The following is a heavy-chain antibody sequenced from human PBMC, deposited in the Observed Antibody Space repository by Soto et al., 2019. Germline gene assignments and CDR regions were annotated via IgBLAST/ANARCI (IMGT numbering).Heavy chain of an antibody. CDR1: GGTFSSYA. V-gene: IGHV1-69*13. CDR3: ARPLNITDAYYYYGMDV. J-gene: IGHJ6*02. D-gene: IGHD1-20*01. Sequence: ASVKVSCKASGGTFSSYAISWVRQAPGQGLEWMGGIIPIFGTANYAQKFQGRVTITADESTSTAYMELSSLRSEDTAVYYCARPLNITDAYYYYGMDVWGQGTTVTVSS. CDR2: IIPIFGTA.